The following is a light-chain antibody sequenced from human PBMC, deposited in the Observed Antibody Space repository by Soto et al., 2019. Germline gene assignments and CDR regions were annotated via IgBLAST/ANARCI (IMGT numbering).Light chain of an antibody. J-gene: IGLJ3*02. V-gene: IGLV2-8*01. CDR3: SSSADSSLFHFV. CDR1: SSDVGGYNY. Sequence: QSALTQPPSASGSPGQSVTISCTGTSSDVGGYNYVFLYQQYPGRAPKLMIYEVTKRPPGVPDRFSGSESANTASPPVSGRQDEDEADYYCSSSADSSLFHFVFGGGTKLTVL. CDR2: EVT.